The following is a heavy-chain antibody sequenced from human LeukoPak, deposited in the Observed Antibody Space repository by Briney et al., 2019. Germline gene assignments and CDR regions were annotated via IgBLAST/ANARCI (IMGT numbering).Heavy chain of an antibody. CDR1: GFTFSNAW. CDR3: AKDPTGHGLLYFDY. J-gene: IGHJ4*02. Sequence: GGSLRLSCATSGFTFSNAWMNWVRQAPGKGLEWVGRIRSNSDGGTIDYAAPVKGRFTLSRDDSKTTLYLQMNSLQTEDTAVYYCAKDPTGHGLLYFDYWGQGTLVTVSS. V-gene: IGHV3-15*07. CDR2: IRSNSDGGTI. D-gene: IGHD1-26*01.